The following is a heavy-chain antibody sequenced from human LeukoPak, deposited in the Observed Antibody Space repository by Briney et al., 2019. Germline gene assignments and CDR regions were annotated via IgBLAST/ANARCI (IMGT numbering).Heavy chain of an antibody. CDR3: ARDRRDGYNPLADY. V-gene: IGHV3-11*01. CDR2: ISSSGSTI. D-gene: IGHD5-24*01. Sequence: TGGSLRLSCAASGFTFSDYYMSWIRQAPGKGLEWVSYISSSGSTIYYADSVKGRFTSSRDNAKNSLYLQMNSLRAEDTAVYYWARDRRDGYNPLADYWGQGTLVTVSS. J-gene: IGHJ4*02. CDR1: GFTFSDYY.